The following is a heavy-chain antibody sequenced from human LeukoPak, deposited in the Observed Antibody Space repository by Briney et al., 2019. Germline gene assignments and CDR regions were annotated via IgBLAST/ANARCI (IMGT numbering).Heavy chain of an antibody. D-gene: IGHD4/OR15-4a*01. CDR3: ARAYGARYYYGMDV. CDR2: ISSSSSYI. Sequence: PGGSLRLSCAPSGFTFSSYSMNWVRQAPGKGLEWVSSISSSSSYIYYADSVKGRFTISRDNAKNSLYLQMNSLRAEDTAVYYCARAYGARYYYGMDVWGQGTTVTVSS. V-gene: IGHV3-21*01. CDR1: GFTFSSYS. J-gene: IGHJ6*02.